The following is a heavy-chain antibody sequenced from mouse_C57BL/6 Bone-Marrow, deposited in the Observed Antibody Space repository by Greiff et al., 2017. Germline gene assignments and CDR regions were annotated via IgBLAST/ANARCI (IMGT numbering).Heavy chain of an antibody. V-gene: IGHV2-5*01. D-gene: IGHD1-1*01. J-gene: IGHJ4*01. CDR1: GFSFTSYG. Sequence: QVQLQQSGPGLVQPSQSLSITCTVSGFSFTSYGVHWVRQSPGKGLEWLGVIWRGGSTDYNAAFMSRLSITKDNSKSQVFFKMNSLQADDTAIYYCAKIHYGSSYAMDYWGQGTSVTVSS. CDR2: IWRGGST. CDR3: AKIHYGSSYAMDY.